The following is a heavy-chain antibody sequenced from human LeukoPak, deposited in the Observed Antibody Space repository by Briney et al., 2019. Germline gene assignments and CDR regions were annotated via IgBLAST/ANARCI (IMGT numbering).Heavy chain of an antibody. CDR2: IKQDGSEK. J-gene: IGHJ4*02. CDR3: ASGFWSGYYMGPFDY. Sequence: GGSLRLSCTASGFTFTSYWMSWARQGPGKGLEWVANIKQDGSEKNYVDSVKGRFTISRDNAKNSLYLQMNSLRAEDTAVYYCASGFWSGYYMGPFDYWGQGNLVTVSS. V-gene: IGHV3-7*01. CDR1: GFTFTSYW. D-gene: IGHD3-3*01.